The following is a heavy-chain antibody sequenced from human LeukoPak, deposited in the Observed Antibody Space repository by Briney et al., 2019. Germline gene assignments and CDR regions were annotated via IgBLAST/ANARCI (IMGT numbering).Heavy chain of an antibody. Sequence: SGTLSLTRNVSGGSISRHYWTWIRQPPGKGLEWIGYIYDSGSTNYNPSLKSRVTISVDTSKNQFSLKVSSVTAADTAVYYCASLTTADAFDIWGQGTMVTVSS. V-gene: IGHV4-59*11. J-gene: IGHJ3*02. CDR1: GGSISRHY. CDR3: ASLTTADAFDI. CDR2: IYDSGST. D-gene: IGHD3-22*01.